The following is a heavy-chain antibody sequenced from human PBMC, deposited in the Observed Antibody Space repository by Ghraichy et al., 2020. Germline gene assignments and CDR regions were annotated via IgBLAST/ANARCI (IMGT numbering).Heavy chain of an antibody. V-gene: IGHV4-38-2*02. CDR3: ARGDTASWTAYFDY. Sequence: SETLSLTCNVSGYSVSRGYYWGWIRQPPGKGLEWIGSIFHSGTARYNPSLKNRVTMSVDTSKNQYSLNVRSVTATDTAVYYCARGDTASWTAYFDYWGQGTLVPVS. CDR2: IFHSGTA. D-gene: IGHD2-2*01. CDR1: GYSVSRGYY. J-gene: IGHJ4*02.